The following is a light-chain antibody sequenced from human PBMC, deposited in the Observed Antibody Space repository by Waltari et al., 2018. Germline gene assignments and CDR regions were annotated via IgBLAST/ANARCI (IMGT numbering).Light chain of an antibody. CDR1: SNDVGASKF. J-gene: IGLJ2*01. CDR3: SSFTDTHTLL. CDR2: DVP. Sequence: QSALTQPASVSGSPGPSITIPCTGTSNDVGASKFVPWYQQHPGRAPQLMIYDVPERPSGISYRFSGSKSANTASLTISGLLPEDEAIYYCSSFTDTHTLLFGGGTTVTVL. V-gene: IGLV2-14*03.